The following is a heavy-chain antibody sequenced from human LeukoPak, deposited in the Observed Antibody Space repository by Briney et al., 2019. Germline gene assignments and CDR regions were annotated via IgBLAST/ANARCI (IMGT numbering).Heavy chain of an antibody. Sequence: GASVKVSCKASGYTFTGYYMHWARQAPGQGLEWMGWINPNSGGTNYAQKFQGRVTMTRDTSISTAYMELSRLRSDDTAVYYCARYCSGGSRYGGEGIDYWGQGTLVTVSP. D-gene: IGHD2-15*01. J-gene: IGHJ4*02. V-gene: IGHV1-2*02. CDR1: GYTFTGYY. CDR3: ARYCSGGSRYGGEGIDY. CDR2: INPNSGGT.